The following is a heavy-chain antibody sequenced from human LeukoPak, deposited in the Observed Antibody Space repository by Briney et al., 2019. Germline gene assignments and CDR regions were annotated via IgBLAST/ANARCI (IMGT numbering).Heavy chain of an antibody. D-gene: IGHD6-19*01. CDR3: ASRRPYSSGGHIDY. CDR2: IKQDGSDK. Sequence: PGGSLTLSCAASGFTFSSSWMSWVRQAPGRGLEWVANIKQDGSDKYYVDSVKGRFTISRDNAKNSLYLQMNSLRAEDTAVYYCASRRPYSSGGHIDYWGQGTLVTVSS. V-gene: IGHV3-7*02. CDR1: GFTFSSSW. J-gene: IGHJ4*02.